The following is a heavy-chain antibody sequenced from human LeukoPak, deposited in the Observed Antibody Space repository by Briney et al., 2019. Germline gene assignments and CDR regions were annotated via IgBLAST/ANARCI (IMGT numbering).Heavy chain of an antibody. CDR1: GGSISSGGYS. D-gene: IGHD5-12*01. V-gene: IGHV4-30-2*01. Sequence: SETLSLTCAVSGGSISSGGYSWSWIRQPPGKGLEWIGYIYHSGSTYYNPSLKSRVTISVDRSKNQFSLKLSSVTAADTAVYYCARDDRGCDYWGQGTLVTVSS. CDR3: ARDDRGCDY. J-gene: IGHJ4*02. CDR2: IYHSGST.